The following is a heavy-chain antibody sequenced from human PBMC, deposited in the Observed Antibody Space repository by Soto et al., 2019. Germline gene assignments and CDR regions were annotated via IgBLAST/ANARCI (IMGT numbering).Heavy chain of an antibody. Sequence: PSETLSLTCTVSGGSISSYYWSWIRQPPGKGLEWIGYIYYSGSTNYNPSLKSRVTISVDTSKNQFSLKLSSVTAADTAVYYCARDGRRLGGYAYYDAFDIWGQGKMVTV. CDR1: GGSISSYY. D-gene: IGHD3-16*01. J-gene: IGHJ3*02. V-gene: IGHV4-59*01. CDR2: IYYSGST. CDR3: ARDGRRLGGYAYYDAFDI.